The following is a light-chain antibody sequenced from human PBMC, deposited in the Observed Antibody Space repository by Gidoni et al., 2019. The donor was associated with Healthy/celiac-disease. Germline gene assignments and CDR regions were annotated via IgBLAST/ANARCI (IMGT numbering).Light chain of an antibody. Sequence: QSALPQPASVSGSPGQSIPIACTGTSSDVGGYTYVSWSQQHPGKAPKLMIYDVSNRPSGVSNRFSGSKSGNTASLTISGLQAEDEADYYCSSYTSSSTPLYVFGTGTKVTVL. CDR2: DVS. CDR1: SSDVGGYTY. CDR3: SSYTSSSTPLYV. J-gene: IGLJ1*01. V-gene: IGLV2-14*01.